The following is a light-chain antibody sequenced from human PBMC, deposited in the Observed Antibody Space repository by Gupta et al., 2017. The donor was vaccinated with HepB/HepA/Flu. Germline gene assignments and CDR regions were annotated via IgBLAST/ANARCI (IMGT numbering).Light chain of an antibody. CDR1: QRVSSY. J-gene: IGKJ2*04. CDR3: QQRSNWPLCS. Sequence: EIVLTQSPATLSLSPGERATLSCRASQRVSSYLAWYQQKPGQAPRLLIYDASNRATGIPARFSGSGSGTDFTLTISSLEPEDFAVYYCQQRSNWPLCSFGQGTKLEIK. V-gene: IGKV3-11*01. CDR2: DAS.